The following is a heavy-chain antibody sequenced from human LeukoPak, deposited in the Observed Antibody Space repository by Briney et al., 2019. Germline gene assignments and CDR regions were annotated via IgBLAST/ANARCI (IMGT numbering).Heavy chain of an antibody. CDR1: GGSISSATYY. Sequence: SETLSLTCTVSGGSISSATYYWSWIRQPAGKGLQWIGRIYTSGSTNYNPSLKSRVTISVDTSKKQFSLKLSSVTAADTAVYYCAREAYTTEGLPAAIADYYYYMDVWGKGTTVTVSS. D-gene: IGHD2-2*01. CDR2: IYTSGST. V-gene: IGHV4-61*02. J-gene: IGHJ6*03. CDR3: AREAYTTEGLPAAIADYYYYMDV.